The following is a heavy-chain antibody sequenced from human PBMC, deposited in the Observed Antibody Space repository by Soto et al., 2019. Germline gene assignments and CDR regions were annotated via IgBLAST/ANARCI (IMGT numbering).Heavy chain of an antibody. V-gene: IGHV4-59*01. J-gene: IGHJ6*03. D-gene: IGHD3-9*01. CDR1: GGSISSYY. CDR2: IYYSGST. Sequence: SQTLSLTCTVSGGSISSYYWSWIRQPPGKGLEWIGYIYYSGSTNYNPSLKSRVTISVDTSKNQFSLKLSTVTAADTAVYYCARGVRDILTGYYRYYYYMDVWGKGTTVTVSS. CDR3: ARGVRDILTGYYRYYYYMDV.